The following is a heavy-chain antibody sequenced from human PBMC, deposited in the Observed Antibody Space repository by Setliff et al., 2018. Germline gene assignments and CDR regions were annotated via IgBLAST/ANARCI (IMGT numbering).Heavy chain of an antibody. Sequence: GESLKISCKASGYSFTTYWVAWVRQMPGKGLEWMGVIYPGDYDTSYSPSFQGRVTISVDKSSNTAYLQWSSLKASDTAMYYCARDTNYEGAYDSWGQGTLVTVSS. J-gene: IGHJ4*02. CDR2: IYPGDYDT. V-gene: IGHV5-51*01. CDR3: ARDTNYEGAYDS. D-gene: IGHD3-3*01. CDR1: GYSFTTYW.